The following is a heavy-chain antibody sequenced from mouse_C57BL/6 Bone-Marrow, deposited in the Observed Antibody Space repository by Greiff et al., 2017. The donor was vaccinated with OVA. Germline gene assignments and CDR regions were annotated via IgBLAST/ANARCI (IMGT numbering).Heavy chain of an antibody. CDR1: GYTFTSYW. CDR2: IDPSDSYT. J-gene: IGHJ1*03. CDR3: ARHPDYDGSRYFDV. V-gene: IGHV1-59*01. Sequence: QVQLQQPGAELVRPGTSVKLSCKASGYTFTSYWMHWVKQRPGQGLEWIGVIDPSDSYTNYNQKFKGKATLTVDTSSSTAYMQLSSLTSEDSAVYYCARHPDYDGSRYFDVWGTGTTVTVSS. D-gene: IGHD1-1*01.